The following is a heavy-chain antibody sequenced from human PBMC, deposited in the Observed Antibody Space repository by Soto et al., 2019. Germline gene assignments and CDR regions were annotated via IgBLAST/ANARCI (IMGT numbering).Heavy chain of an antibody. V-gene: IGHV1-69*01. Sequence: QVQLVQSGAEVKKPGSSVKVSCTASGGTFSSYAISWVRQAPGQGLEWMGGIIPIFGTANYAQKFQGRVTITADESTSTAYMELSSLRSEDTAVYYCASSAVAGIYYYYYGMDVWGQGTTVTVSS. CDR3: ASSAVAGIYYYYYGMDV. CDR2: IIPIFGTA. D-gene: IGHD6-19*01. J-gene: IGHJ6*02. CDR1: GGTFSSYA.